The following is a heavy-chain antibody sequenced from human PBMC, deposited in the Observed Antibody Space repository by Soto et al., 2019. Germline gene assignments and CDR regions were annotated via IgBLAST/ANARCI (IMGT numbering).Heavy chain of an antibody. Sequence: HLGGSLRLSCSASGFSFSNYGMHWFRQAPGKGLEWVAEISFDGSNKYYADSVKGRFTISRDNSKNTVHLQMNSLRTEDTAEYYCAKDRAELEFDYWGRGTLVTVSS. J-gene: IGHJ4*02. CDR1: GFSFSNYG. CDR2: ISFDGSNK. CDR3: AKDRAELEFDY. V-gene: IGHV3-30*18. D-gene: IGHD1-7*01.